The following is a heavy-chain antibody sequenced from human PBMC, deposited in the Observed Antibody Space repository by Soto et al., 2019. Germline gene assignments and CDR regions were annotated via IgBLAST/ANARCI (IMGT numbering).Heavy chain of an antibody. J-gene: IGHJ4*02. CDR2: INHSGNT. D-gene: IGHD6-19*01. CDR3: GPRGAVADPRGY. V-gene: IGHV4-34*01. Sequence: WTWLRQLPGKGLEWIGEINHSGNTNYNPSLKSRVAISVDTSKNQFSLYLGSVTAADTAVYYCGPRGAVADPRGYWGQGTLVTVSS.